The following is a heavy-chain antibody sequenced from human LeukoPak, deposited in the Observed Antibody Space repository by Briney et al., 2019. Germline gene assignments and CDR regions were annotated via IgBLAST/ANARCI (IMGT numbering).Heavy chain of an antibody. CDR2: IVVGSGNT. J-gene: IGHJ6*02. D-gene: IGHD4-11*01. V-gene: IGHV1-58*01. CDR1: GFTFTSSA. Sequence: SVKVSCKASGFTFTSSAVQWVRQARGQRLEWIGWIVVGSGNTNYAQKFQERVTITRDMSTSTAYMELSSLRSEDTAVYYCAADGTTVHYYYYGMDVWGQGTTVTVSS. CDR3: AADGTTVHYYYYGMDV.